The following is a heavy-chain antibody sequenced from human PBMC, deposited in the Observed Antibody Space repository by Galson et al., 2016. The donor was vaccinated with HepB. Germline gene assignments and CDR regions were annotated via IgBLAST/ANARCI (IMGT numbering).Heavy chain of an antibody. CDR2: IKRDGSEK. D-gene: IGHD2-21*01. J-gene: IGHJ3*02. CDR1: GFTFSSYA. CDR3: AGGLPMLFNAFDI. V-gene: IGHV3-7*02. Sequence: SLRLSCAASGFTFSSYAMTWVRQAPGKGLEWVANIKRDGSEKHYLDSVTGRFTISRDNAKNSLYLEMSSLRAEDTAVYYCAGGLPMLFNAFDIWGQGTLLAVSS.